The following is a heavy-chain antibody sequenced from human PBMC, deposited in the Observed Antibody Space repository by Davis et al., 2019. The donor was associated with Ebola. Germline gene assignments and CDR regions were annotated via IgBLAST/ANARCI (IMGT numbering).Heavy chain of an antibody. Sequence: ASVKVSCKASGYTFTGYYMHWVRQAPGQGLEWTGWINPNSGGTNYAQKFQGWVTMTRDTSISTAYMELSRLRSDDTAVYYCARDRVYSGSSDYYYYGMDVWGQGTTVTVSS. V-gene: IGHV1-2*04. D-gene: IGHD1-26*01. CDR1: GYTFTGYY. CDR3: ARDRVYSGSSDYYYYGMDV. CDR2: INPNSGGT. J-gene: IGHJ6*02.